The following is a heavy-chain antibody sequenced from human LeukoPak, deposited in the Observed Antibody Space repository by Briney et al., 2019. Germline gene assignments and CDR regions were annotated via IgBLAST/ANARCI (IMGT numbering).Heavy chain of an antibody. Sequence: SETLSLTCTVSGGSISSYYWSWIRQPPGKGLGWIGYIYYSGSTNYNPSLKSRVTISVDTSKNQFSLKLSSVTAADTAVYYCARTSRDGYSRYFDLWGRGTLVTVSS. J-gene: IGHJ2*01. CDR3: ARTSRDGYSRYFDL. V-gene: IGHV4-59*01. CDR1: GGSISSYY. D-gene: IGHD5-24*01. CDR2: IYYSGST.